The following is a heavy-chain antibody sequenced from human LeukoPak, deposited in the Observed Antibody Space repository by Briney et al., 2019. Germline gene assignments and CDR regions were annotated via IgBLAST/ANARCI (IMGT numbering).Heavy chain of an antibody. D-gene: IGHD3-22*01. Sequence: QTGGSLRLSCAVSGITLSNYGMSWVRQAPGKGLEWVAGISDSGGSTNYADSVKGRFTISRDSPKNTLYLQMTSLRAEDTAVYFCAKRGVVIRVILVGFHKEAYYFDSWGQGALVTVSS. J-gene: IGHJ4*02. CDR2: ISDSGGST. CDR1: GITLSNYG. CDR3: AKRGVVIRVILVGFHKEAYYFDS. V-gene: IGHV3-23*01.